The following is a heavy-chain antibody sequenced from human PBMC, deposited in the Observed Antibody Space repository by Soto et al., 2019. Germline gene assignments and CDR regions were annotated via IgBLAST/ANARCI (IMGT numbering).Heavy chain of an antibody. CDR3: ARRRYDFDS. CDR2: IYHSGST. CDR1: GGSISTYY. J-gene: IGHJ4*02. Sequence: SETLSLTCTISGGSISTYYWSWIRQPPGKGLEWIGYIYHSGSTNYNPSLKSRVTISVDTSRNQFSLKLTSVTAADTAVYYCARRRYDFDSWGQGTRVTVSS. D-gene: IGHD3-16*01. V-gene: IGHV4-59*08.